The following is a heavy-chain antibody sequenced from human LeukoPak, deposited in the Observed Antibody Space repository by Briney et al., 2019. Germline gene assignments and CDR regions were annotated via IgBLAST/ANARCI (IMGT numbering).Heavy chain of an antibody. J-gene: IGHJ4*02. V-gene: IGHV3-11*01. CDR3: ARASRGYSYGYVVDY. Sequence: PGGSLRLSCAASGFTLSDYYMSWIRQAPGKGLEWVSYISSSGNTIFYADSVKGRFTISRDNAKNSLYLQMNSLRAEDTAVYYCARASRGYSYGYVVDYWGQGTLVTVSS. CDR2: ISSSGNTI. CDR1: GFTLSDYY. D-gene: IGHD5-18*01.